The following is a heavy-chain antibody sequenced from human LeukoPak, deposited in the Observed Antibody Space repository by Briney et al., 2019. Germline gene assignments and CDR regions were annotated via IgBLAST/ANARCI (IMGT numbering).Heavy chain of an antibody. V-gene: IGHV3-48*03. Sequence: GGSLRLSCAASGFTFSTYDMNWVRQAPGKGLEWVSYISTSGLTIYYADSAKGRLTVSRDNAKNSLYLQMNSLRAEDTAVYYCARGLVGSPWGQGTLVTVSS. CDR2: ISTSGLTI. J-gene: IGHJ5*02. CDR3: ARGLVGSP. D-gene: IGHD3-9*01. CDR1: GFTFSTYD.